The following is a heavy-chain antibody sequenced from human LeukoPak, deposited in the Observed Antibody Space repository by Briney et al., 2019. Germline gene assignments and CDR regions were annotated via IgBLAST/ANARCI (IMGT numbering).Heavy chain of an antibody. CDR3: TRNDASGLDY. CDR2: INPSGGST. D-gene: IGHD3-10*01. CDR1: GYIFTSYY. J-gene: IGHJ4*02. Sequence: ASVKVSCKASGYIFTSYYIQWVRQAPGQGLEWMGVINPSGGSTNYAQKFQGRVTLSRATSTSTVYMELSSLRSEDTAVYYCTRNDASGLDYWGQGTLVTVSS. V-gene: IGHV1-46*03.